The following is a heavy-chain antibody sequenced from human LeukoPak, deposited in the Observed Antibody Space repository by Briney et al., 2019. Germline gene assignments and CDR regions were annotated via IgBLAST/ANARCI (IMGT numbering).Heavy chain of an antibody. V-gene: IGHV3-30*18. Sequence: GGSLRLSCAASGFTFSSYGMHWVRQAPGKGLEWVAVISYDGSNKYYADSVKGRFTISRDNSKNTLYLQVNSLRAEDTAVYYCAKDEATGIAAAGTPDYYYYYGMDVWGQGTTVTVSS. CDR2: ISYDGSNK. D-gene: IGHD6-13*01. CDR1: GFTFSSYG. CDR3: AKDEATGIAAAGTPDYYYYYGMDV. J-gene: IGHJ6*02.